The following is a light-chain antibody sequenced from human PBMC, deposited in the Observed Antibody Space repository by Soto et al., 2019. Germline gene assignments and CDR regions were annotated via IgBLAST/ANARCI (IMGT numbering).Light chain of an antibody. CDR2: YAS. CDR3: QHYNDYSAWT. Sequence: MRMTQSPLSLFAPVGDRPTSACCASQCISSYLAWYQQKPAKAPKLFIYYASSLQSGVPSRFSGSGSGTDFTLTISSLQPEDFATYYCQHYNDYSAWTFAQGTKVDIK. CDR1: QCISSY. J-gene: IGKJ1*01. V-gene: IGKV1D-43*01.